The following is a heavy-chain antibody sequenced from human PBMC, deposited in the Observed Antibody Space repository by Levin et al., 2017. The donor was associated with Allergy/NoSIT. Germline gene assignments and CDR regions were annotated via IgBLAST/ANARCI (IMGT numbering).Heavy chain of an antibody. V-gene: IGHV4-61*03. CDR2: INYRGGT. Sequence: SQTLSLPCTVSGGSVHSGTYYWSWIRQPPGKGLEWIGYINYRGGTKYNPSLNSRITISVDTSRKGFSLKLTSVTAADTAVYYCARNRIIVSGGNDYYYGMDVWGQGTTVTVSS. D-gene: IGHD5/OR15-5a*01. CDR1: GGSVHSGTYY. CDR3: ARNRIIVSGGNDYYYGMDV. J-gene: IGHJ6*02.